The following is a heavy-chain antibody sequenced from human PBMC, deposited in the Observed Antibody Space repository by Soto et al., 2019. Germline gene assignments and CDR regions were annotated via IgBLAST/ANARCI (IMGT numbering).Heavy chain of an antibody. CDR1: GGSISSGGYY. V-gene: IGHV4-31*03. Sequence: QVQLQESGPGLVKPSQTLSLTCTVSGGSISSGGYYWSWIRQHPGKGLEWIGYIYYSGSTYYNPSLKRRVTISVDTSKNQCSLKLSSVTAADTAVYYCARIGQDDFWSGYYAYWGQGTLVTVSS. CDR3: ARIGQDDFWSGYYAY. J-gene: IGHJ4*02. D-gene: IGHD3-3*01. CDR2: IYYSGST.